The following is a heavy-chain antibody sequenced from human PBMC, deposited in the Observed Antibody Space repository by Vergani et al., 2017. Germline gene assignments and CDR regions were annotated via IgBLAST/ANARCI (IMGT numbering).Heavy chain of an antibody. V-gene: IGHV4-34*01. CDR1: GGSFSGYY. Sequence: QVQLQQWGAGLLKPSETLSLTCAVYGGSFSGYYWSWIRQPPGKGLEWIGGINHSGSTNYNPSLKSRVTMSVDTSKNQFSLKLSSVTAADTAVYYCARGVTMVREAQRKAYVDYWGQGTLVTVSS. CDR2: INHSGST. D-gene: IGHD3-10*01. J-gene: IGHJ4*02. CDR3: ARGVTMVREAQRKAYVDY.